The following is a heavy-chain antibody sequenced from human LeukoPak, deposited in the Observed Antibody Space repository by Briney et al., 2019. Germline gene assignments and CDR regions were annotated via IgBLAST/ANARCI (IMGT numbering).Heavy chain of an antibody. CDR2: INSSGSTI. D-gene: IGHD3-22*01. V-gene: IGHV3-11*04. CDR3: AAKFDYYDSSGYYYFDY. Sequence: GSLRLSCAASGFTFSDYYMSWIRQAPGKGLEWVSHINSSGSTIYYADSVKGRFTISRDNAKNSLYLQMNSLRAEDTAVYYCAAKFDYYDSSGYYYFDYWGQGTLVTVSS. CDR1: GFTFSDYY. J-gene: IGHJ4*02.